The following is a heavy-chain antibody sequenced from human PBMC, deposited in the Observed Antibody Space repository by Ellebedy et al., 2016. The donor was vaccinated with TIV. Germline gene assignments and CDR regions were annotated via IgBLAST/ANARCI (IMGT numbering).Heavy chain of an antibody. J-gene: IGHJ4*02. CDR2: IKQDGSEK. CDR1: GFTFSNYW. Sequence: GESLKISCAASGFTFSNYWMTWVRQAPGKGPECVANIKQDGSEKYCVDSVKGRFTISRDNAKNSLYLQMNSLRAEDTAIYFCARSRGVSYWGQGTLVTVSS. V-gene: IGHV3-7*03. D-gene: IGHD2-8*01. CDR3: ARSRGVSY.